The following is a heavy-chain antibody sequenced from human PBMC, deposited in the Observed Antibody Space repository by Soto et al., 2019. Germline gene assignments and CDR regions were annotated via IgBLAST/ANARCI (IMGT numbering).Heavy chain of an antibody. Sequence: QVQLQQWGAGLLKPSETLSLTCAVYGGSFSGYYWSWIRQPPGKGLEWIGEINHSGSTNYNPSLKSRVTISVDTSKNQFSLKLSSVTAADTAVYYCARGRTRYPPTSRQHFDYWGQGTLVTVSS. D-gene: IGHD3-9*01. J-gene: IGHJ4*02. V-gene: IGHV4-34*01. CDR2: INHSGST. CDR1: GGSFSGYY. CDR3: ARGRTRYPPTSRQHFDY.